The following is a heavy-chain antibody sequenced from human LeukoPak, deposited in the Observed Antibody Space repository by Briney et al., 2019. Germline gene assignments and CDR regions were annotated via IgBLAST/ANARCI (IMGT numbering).Heavy chain of an antibody. CDR3: AGHSFDTVDAFDI. CDR2: VYPGDSDT. V-gene: IGHV5-51*01. J-gene: IGHJ3*02. Sequence: GEPLKISCKASGFTFTNYWIGWVRQMPGKGLEWMGIVYPGDSDTRYSPSFQGRVTISVDKSISTAYLQWRSLKASDTAMYYCAGHSFDTVDAFDIWGQGTKVTVS. CDR1: GFTFTNYW. D-gene: IGHD2-2*02.